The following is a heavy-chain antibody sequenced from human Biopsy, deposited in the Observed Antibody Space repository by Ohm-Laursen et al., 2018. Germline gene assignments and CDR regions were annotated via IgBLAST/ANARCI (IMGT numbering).Heavy chain of an antibody. J-gene: IGHJ2*01. V-gene: IGHV4-31*03. CDR2: ISYNERT. D-gene: IGHD3-9*01. CDR1: GASVKTSGNF. Sequence: TLSLTCSVSGASVKTSGNFWAWIRQRPGKGLEWIGYISYNERTHYNPSLTSRLAISFDTSNNRISLQLRSVSVADTAVYYCVREPKTGTAEAWYFDLWGRGSPVTVPS. CDR3: VREPKTGTAEAWYFDL.